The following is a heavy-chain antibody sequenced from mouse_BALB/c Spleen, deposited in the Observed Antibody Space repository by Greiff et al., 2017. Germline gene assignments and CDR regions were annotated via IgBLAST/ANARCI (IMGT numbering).Heavy chain of an antibody. CDR2: ISSGGSYT. Sequence: EVKLVESGGDLVKPGGSLKLSCAASGFTFSSYGMSWVRQTPDKRLEWVATISSGGSYTYYPDSVKGRFTISRDNAKNTLYLQMSSLKSEDTAMYYCARRGGTVVVPYAMDYWGQGTSVTVSS. D-gene: IGHD1-1*01. CDR1: GFTFSSYG. V-gene: IGHV5-6*01. J-gene: IGHJ4*01. CDR3: ARRGGTVVVPYAMDY.